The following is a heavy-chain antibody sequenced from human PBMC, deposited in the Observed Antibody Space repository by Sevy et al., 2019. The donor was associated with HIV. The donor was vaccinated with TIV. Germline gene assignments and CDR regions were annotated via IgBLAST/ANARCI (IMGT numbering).Heavy chain of an antibody. J-gene: IGHJ3*02. CDR3: AREAMQPKYAFDI. D-gene: IGHD6-13*01. CDR2: FYSGGNT. CDR1: GLTVSNNY. Sequence: GGSLRLSCAASGLTVSNNYMAWVRQAPGKGLEWVSVFYSGGNTYYADSVKGRFTVSRDDSKNTVYLQMNSLRVEDTALYYCAREAMQPKYAFDIWGQGTMVTVSS. V-gene: IGHV3-53*01.